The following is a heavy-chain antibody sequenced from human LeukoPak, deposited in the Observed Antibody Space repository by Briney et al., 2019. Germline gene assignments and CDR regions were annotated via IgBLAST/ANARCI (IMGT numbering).Heavy chain of an antibody. J-gene: IGHJ4*02. CDR1: GYTFTSYV. CDR3: AIRDGHTDH. D-gene: IGHD5-24*01. CDR2: INAGNGNT. Sequence: ASVKVSCKASGYTFTSYVIHWVRQAPGQRLEWMGWINAGNGNTKYSQEFQDRVTVSSDTSADTAYMELSSLRSEDKAIYYCAIRDGHTDHWGQGTLVTVSS. V-gene: IGHV1-3*03.